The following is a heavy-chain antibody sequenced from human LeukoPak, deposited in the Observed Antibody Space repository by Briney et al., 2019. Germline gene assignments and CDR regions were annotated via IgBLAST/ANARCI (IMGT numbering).Heavy chain of an antibody. CDR1: GFPFTTYN. Sequence: GGSLRFSCAVSGFPFTTYNMNWVRQAPGKGLEWVSYIDSSSSTIYYADSVKGRFTVSRDNAKNSLDLQMNSLRSEDTAVYYCVRDRGISFYFDYWGQGTLVTVSS. CDR2: IDSSSSTI. V-gene: IGHV3-48*01. CDR3: VRDRGISFYFDY. D-gene: IGHD3-16*02. J-gene: IGHJ4*02.